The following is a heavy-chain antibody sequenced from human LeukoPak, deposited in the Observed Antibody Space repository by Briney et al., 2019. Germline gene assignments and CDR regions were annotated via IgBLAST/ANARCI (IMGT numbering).Heavy chain of an antibody. J-gene: IGHJ6*02. CDR1: GYSFTSYW. Sequence: GESLKISCKGSGYSFTSYWIGWVRQMPGKGLEWMGIIYPGDSDTRYSPSFQGQVTISADKSISTAYLQWSSLKASGTAMYYCARQHQLYYYGMDVWGQGTTVTVSS. V-gene: IGHV5-51*01. CDR2: IYPGDSDT. D-gene: IGHD1-1*01. CDR3: ARQHQLYYYGMDV.